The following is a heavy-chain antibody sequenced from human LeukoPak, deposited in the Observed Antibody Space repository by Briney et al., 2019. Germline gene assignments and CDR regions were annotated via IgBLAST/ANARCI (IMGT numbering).Heavy chain of an antibody. V-gene: IGHV4-59*01. CDR2: IYYSGST. CDR3: ARVGVARVFDI. CDR1: GGSISSYY. J-gene: IGHJ3*02. Sequence: SETLSLTCTVSGGSISSYYWSWIRQPPGKGLEWIGYIYYSGSTNYNPSLMSRVTISVDTSKNQFSLKLSSVTAADTAVYYCARVGVARVFDIWGQGKMVTVSS. D-gene: IGHD3-16*01.